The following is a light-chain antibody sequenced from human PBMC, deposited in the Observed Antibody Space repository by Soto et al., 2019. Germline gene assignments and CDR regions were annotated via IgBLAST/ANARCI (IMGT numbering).Light chain of an antibody. J-gene: IGLJ3*02. V-gene: IGLV2-14*01. Sequence: QSVLTQPASVSGSPGQSITISCTGTSSDVGGYNYVSWYQQHPGKAPKLMIYXXXXXXXXXXXXXXXSKSGNTASLTISGXXXXXXXXXYCSSYTSSSTRVFGGGTKLTVL. CDR3: SSYTSSSTRV. CDR2: XXX. CDR1: SSDVGGYNY.